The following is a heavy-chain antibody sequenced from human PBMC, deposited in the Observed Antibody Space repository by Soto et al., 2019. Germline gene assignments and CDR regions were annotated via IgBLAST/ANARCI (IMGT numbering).Heavy chain of an antibody. V-gene: IGHV3-11*06. Sequence: PGGSLRLSCAASGFTFSDYYMSWIRQAPGKGLEWVSYISSSSSYTNYADSVKGRFTISRDNAKNSLYLQMNSLRAEDTAVYYCARPLSDILTGYTDAFDIWGQGTMVTVSS. J-gene: IGHJ3*02. CDR3: ARPLSDILTGYTDAFDI. D-gene: IGHD3-9*01. CDR1: GFTFSDYY. CDR2: ISSSSSYT.